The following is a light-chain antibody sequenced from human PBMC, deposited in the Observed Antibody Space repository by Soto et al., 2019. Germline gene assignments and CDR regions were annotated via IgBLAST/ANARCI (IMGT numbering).Light chain of an antibody. CDR3: QHYNSYPWT. CDR2: HAS. V-gene: IGKV1-5*01. J-gene: IGKJ1*01. Sequence: DIQMTQSPSTLSASIGDRVTITCRASQTINNWLAWYQQKPGKAPNLLIYHASNLETGVPSRFSGSAFGTEFTLTTSSLLPDDFATYYCQHYNSYPWTFGQGTKVEIK. CDR1: QTINNW.